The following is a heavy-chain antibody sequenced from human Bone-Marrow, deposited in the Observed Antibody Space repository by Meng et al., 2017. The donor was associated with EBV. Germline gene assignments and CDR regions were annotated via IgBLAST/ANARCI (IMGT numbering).Heavy chain of an antibody. CDR3: ARGRGYSSPNFDY. Sequence: VPLQRWGAGLWKPSEALSLTCAVYGGSCSGYYWSWIRQPPGKGLEWIGEINHSGSTNYNPSLKSRVTISVDTSKNQFSLKLSSVTAADTAVYYCARGRGYSSPNFDYWGQGTLVTVSS. V-gene: IGHV4-34*01. CDR1: GGSCSGYY. D-gene: IGHD6-13*01. CDR2: INHSGST. J-gene: IGHJ4*02.